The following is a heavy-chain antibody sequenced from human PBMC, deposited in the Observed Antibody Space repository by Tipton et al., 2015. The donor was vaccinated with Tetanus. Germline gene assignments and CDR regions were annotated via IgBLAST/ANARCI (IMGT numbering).Heavy chain of an antibody. D-gene: IGHD1-14*01. CDR2: IYYRGEA. V-gene: IGHV4-61*08. CDR3: ARGTGDY. J-gene: IGHJ4*02. CDR1: GALLTTGGYS. Sequence: TLSLTCNVTGALLTTGGYSWGWIRQPPGKGLEWLGYIYYRGEANYNPSVSSRLTISLDTSKNQVSLRLTSVTAADTAVYYCARGTGDYWGQGTLVTVSS.